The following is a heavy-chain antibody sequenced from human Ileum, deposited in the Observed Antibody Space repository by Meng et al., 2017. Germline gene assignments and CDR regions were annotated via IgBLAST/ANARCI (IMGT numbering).Heavy chain of an antibody. CDR2: IIPIFGAP. CDR3: ATGVESAYTVLGFGELLGY. CDR1: GCTFSTYA. V-gene: IGHV1-69*05. J-gene: IGHJ4*02. D-gene: IGHD3-10*01. Sequence: SVKVSCKASGCTFSTYAISWVRQAPGQGLEWMGWIIPIFGAPNYAQKFQGRFTITTDESTSTAYMELSSLRSEDTAVYYCATGVESAYTVLGFGELLGYWGQGTLVTVSS.